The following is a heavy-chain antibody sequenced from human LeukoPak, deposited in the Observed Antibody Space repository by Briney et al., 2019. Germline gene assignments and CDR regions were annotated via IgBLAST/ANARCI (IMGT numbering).Heavy chain of an antibody. V-gene: IGHV4-39*07. CDR1: GVSISSSSYY. Sequence: PSETLSLTCTVSGVSISSSSYYWGWIRQPPGKGLEWIGSIYYSGSTYYNPSLKSRVTISVDTSKNQVSRKLSSVTAADTAVYYCARGTNPGGWFDPWGQGTLVTVSS. CDR2: IYYSGST. D-gene: IGHD1-14*01. J-gene: IGHJ5*02. CDR3: ARGTNPGGWFDP.